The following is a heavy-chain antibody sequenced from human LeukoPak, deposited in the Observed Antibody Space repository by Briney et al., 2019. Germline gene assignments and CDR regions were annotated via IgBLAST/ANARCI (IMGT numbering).Heavy chain of an antibody. V-gene: IGHV1-8*01. CDR2: MNPGSGDT. J-gene: IGHJ4*02. CDR1: GYTFTTYD. Sequence: ASVTVSFTASGYTFTTYDMTWVRQATGQGLEWMGWMNPGSGDTAYAQKFQDRVTMTRDTSISTAYMELSSLESEDTAIYYCARGLGDYNTDWFPVSGYWGQGTLVTVSS. CDR3: ARGLGDYNTDWFPVSGY. D-gene: IGHD3-9*01.